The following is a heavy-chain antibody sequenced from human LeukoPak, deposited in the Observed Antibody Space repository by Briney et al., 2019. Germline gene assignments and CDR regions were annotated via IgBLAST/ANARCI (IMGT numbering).Heavy chain of an antibody. CDR3: TRQDCSGGACAYVVY. CDR2: IRTKPTSYTT. CDR1: GFDLSGFY. D-gene: IGHD2-15*01. V-gene: IGHV3-73*01. Sequence: GGSLRLSRAASGFDLSGFYMHCVRQASGRGLEWVGLIRTKPTSYTTVYAASVKGRFTISRDDSKNTAYLQVNSLKAEDTAVYYCTRQDCSGGACAYVVYWARGTLVTVFS. J-gene: IGHJ4*02.